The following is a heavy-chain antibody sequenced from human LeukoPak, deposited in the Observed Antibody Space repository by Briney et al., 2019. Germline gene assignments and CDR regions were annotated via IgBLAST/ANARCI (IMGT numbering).Heavy chain of an antibody. Sequence: PSETLSLTCAVYGGSFSGYYWSWIRQPPGKGLEWIGEINHSGSTNYNPSLKSRVTISVDTSKNQFSLKLTSVTAADTAVYYCARVMVRGYGFFDPWGQGTLVTVSS. V-gene: IGHV4-34*01. CDR1: GGSFSGYY. J-gene: IGHJ5*02. D-gene: IGHD3-10*01. CDR2: INHSGST. CDR3: ARVMVRGYGFFDP.